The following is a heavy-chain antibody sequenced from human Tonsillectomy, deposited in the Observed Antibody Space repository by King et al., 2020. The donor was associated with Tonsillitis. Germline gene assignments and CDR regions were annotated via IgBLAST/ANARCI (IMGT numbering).Heavy chain of an antibody. CDR1: GGSINDNNYY. D-gene: IGHD3-10*01. V-gene: IGHV4-39*01. Sequence: QMQLQESGPGLVKPSETLSLTCTVSGGSINDNNYYWGWIRQPPGKGLEWVGSIYWSGSTYYNPSLESRLTISVDTSKNQFSLKLNPVTAADTAVYYCASIWFGDQWGRTFDYWGQGTLVTVSS. J-gene: IGHJ4*02. CDR3: ASIWFGDQWGRTFDY. CDR2: IYWSGST.